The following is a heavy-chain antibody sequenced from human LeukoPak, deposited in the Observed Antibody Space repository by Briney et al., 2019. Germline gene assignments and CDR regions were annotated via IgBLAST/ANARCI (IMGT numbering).Heavy chain of an antibody. CDR1: GGSFSGYY. J-gene: IGHJ4*02. V-gene: IGHV4-34*01. CDR3: ARARYYDFWSGYYTYLDY. CDR2: INHSGST. D-gene: IGHD3-3*01. Sequence: PSETLSLTCAVYGGSFSGYYWSWIRQPPGKGLEWIGEINHSGSTNYNPSLKSRVTISVDTSKNQFSLKLSSVTAADTAVYYCARARYYDFWSGYYTYLDYWGQGTLVTVSS.